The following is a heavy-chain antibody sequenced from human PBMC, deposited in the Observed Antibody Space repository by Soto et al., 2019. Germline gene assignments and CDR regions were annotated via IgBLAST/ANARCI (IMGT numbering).Heavy chain of an antibody. D-gene: IGHD1-26*01. Sequence: GGSLRLSFAASGFTFSSYGMHWVRQAPGKGLEWVAVISYDGSNKYYADSVKGRFTISRDNSKNTLYLQMNSLRAEDTAVYYCAKSTLEKSKIVGATSYFDYWGQGT. CDR2: ISYDGSNK. V-gene: IGHV3-30*18. CDR1: GFTFSSYG. J-gene: IGHJ4*02. CDR3: AKSTLEKSKIVGATSYFDY.